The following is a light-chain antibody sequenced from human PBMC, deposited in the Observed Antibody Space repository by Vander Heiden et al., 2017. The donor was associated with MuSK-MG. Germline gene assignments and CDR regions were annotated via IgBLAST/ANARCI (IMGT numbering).Light chain of an antibody. CDR3: QAWDSGIPYV. CDR2: EDN. J-gene: IGLJ1*01. Sequence: SYDLTQPPSVSVSPGQTPTITCSGDKLGEKYASWYQQKPGQSPVAIIYEDNKRPSGIPERFSGSNSGNTATLTISGTQKMDEAEYYCQAWDSGIPYVVGTGTKVTVL. V-gene: IGLV3-1*01. CDR1: KLGEKY.